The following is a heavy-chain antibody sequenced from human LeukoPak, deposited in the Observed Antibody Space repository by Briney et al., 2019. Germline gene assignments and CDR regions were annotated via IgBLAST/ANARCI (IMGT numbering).Heavy chain of an antibody. D-gene: IGHD2-15*01. CDR3: TRAAYCGGGSCYYFDY. V-gene: IGHV3-49*03. CDR2: IRSKPYGGTT. CDR1: GFTLADYA. Sequence: GGSLRLSCTASGFTLADYATSWFRQAPGKGLEWVGFIRSKPYGGTTEYAASVKGRFTFSREDSKSIAYLQMNSLKTEDTAVYYCTRAAYCGGGSCYYFDYWGQGTLVTVSS. J-gene: IGHJ4*02.